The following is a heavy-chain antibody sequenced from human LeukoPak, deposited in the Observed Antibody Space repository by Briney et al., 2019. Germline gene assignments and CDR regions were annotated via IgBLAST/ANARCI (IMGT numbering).Heavy chain of an antibody. CDR1: GGSLSGYY. CDR2: IYYTGST. D-gene: IGHD1-26*01. J-gene: IGHJ4*02. Sequence: SETLSLTCTVSGGSLSGYYWSWIRQPPGKGLEWIGYIYYTGSTNYNPSLKSRVAISLDTSKNQFSLSLSSVTAADTAVYYCARMKVGKGGLLFFDFWGQGTLVTVSS. V-gene: IGHV4-59*08. CDR3: ARMKVGKGGLLFFDF.